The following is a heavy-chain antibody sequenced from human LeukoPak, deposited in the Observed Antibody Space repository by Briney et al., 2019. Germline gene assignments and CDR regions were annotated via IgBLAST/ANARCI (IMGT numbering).Heavy chain of an antibody. CDR3: ARDGNDGFDY. D-gene: IGHD1-14*01. V-gene: IGHV3-7*05. J-gene: IGHJ4*02. CDR2: IKQDGSEK. Sequence: EGSLRLSCADSGFTFSSYWMSWVRQAPGKGLEWEANIKQDGSEKYYVDSVKGRFTISRDNAKNSMYLQMNSLRAEDTAVCYCARDGNDGFDYWGQGTLVTVSS. CDR1: GFTFSSYW.